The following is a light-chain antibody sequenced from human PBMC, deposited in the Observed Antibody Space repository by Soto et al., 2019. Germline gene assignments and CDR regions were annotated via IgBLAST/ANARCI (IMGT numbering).Light chain of an antibody. Sequence: DIQMTQSPSTLSVSVGDRVTITCRASQGIDISLAWFQQRPGKAPQVLIYAPSGLVTGVPSRFSGSGSGTEFTLTISSLQPDDFATYFCQHFYTFPWTFGQGTKLEMK. V-gene: IGKV1-5*01. CDR2: APS. CDR1: QGIDIS. J-gene: IGKJ1*01. CDR3: QHFYTFPWT.